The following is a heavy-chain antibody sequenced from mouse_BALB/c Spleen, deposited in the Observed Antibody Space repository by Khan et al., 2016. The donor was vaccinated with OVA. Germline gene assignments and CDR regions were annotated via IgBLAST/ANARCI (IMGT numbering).Heavy chain of an antibody. CDR1: GYTFTSYW. J-gene: IGHJ3*01. Sequence: MQLEESGTVLARPGASVKMSCKASGYTFTSYWMHWVKQRPGQGLEWIGDIYPGNTDTNYNQKFKGKAKLTAVTSTNTAYMELSSLTNEDSAVYYCTRRNWDVAWFAYWGQGTLVTVSA. D-gene: IGHD4-1*01. CDR2: IYPGNTDT. V-gene: IGHV1-5*01. CDR3: TRRNWDVAWFAY.